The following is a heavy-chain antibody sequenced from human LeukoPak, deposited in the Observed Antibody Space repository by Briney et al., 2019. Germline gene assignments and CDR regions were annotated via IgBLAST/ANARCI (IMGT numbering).Heavy chain of an antibody. J-gene: IGHJ6*02. D-gene: IGHD2-8*01. CDR1: GGTFSSYA. V-gene: IGHV1-69*04. Sequence: ASVKVSCKASGGTFSSYAISWVRQAPGQGLEWMGRIIPILGIANYAQKFQGRVTITADKSTSTAYMELSSLRSEDTAVYYCARPGVEGNYYYYYGMDVWGQGTTVTVSS. CDR3: ARPGVEGNYYYYYGMDV. CDR2: IIPILGIA.